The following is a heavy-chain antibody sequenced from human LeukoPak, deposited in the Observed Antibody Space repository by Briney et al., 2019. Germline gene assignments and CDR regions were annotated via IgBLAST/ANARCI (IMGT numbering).Heavy chain of an antibody. CDR2: IIPVLDIS. V-gene: IGHV1-69*04. Sequence: SVKVSCKASGDAFNNFAFSWVRQAPEQVLEWVGRIIPVLDISNYAQRFQGRVTVTADKSTSTAYMELRSLSSDDTAVYYCARSGTGYSSGWPLFDYWGQGTLITVSS. CDR1: GDAFNNFA. J-gene: IGHJ4*02. CDR3: ARSGTGYSSGWPLFDY. D-gene: IGHD6-19*01.